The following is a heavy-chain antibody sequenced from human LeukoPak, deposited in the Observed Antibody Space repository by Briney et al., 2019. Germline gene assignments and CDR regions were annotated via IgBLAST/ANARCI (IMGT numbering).Heavy chain of an antibody. V-gene: IGHV3-30*04. Sequence: GRSLRLSCAASGFTFSSYAMHWVRQAPGKGLEWVAVISYDGSNKYYADSVKGRFTISRDNSKNTLYLQMNSLRAEDTAVYYCAKDLIAYSYGPSDSWGQGTLVTVSS. D-gene: IGHD5-18*01. CDR1: GFTFSSYA. J-gene: IGHJ4*02. CDR2: ISYDGSNK. CDR3: AKDLIAYSYGPSDS.